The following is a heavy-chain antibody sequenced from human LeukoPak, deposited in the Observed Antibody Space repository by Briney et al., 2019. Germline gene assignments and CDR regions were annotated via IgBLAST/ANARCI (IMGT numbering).Heavy chain of an antibody. CDR2: MNPNSGNA. J-gene: IGHJ3*02. CDR3: ARAPSRAFDI. V-gene: IGHV1-8*03. Sequence: GASVKVSCKAFGYTFTGYYMHWVRQAPGQGLEWMGWMNPNSGNAGYVQKFQGRVTFTRKTSVSTAYMELTSLRSEDTAMYYCARAPSRAFDIWGQGTMVTVSS. CDR1: GYTFTGYY. D-gene: IGHD2-2*01.